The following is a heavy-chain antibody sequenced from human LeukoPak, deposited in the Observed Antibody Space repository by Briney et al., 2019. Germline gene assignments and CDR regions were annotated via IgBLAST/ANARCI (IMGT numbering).Heavy chain of an antibody. CDR1: GYTFSDHY. V-gene: IGHV3-72*01. CDR2: TRNKANNYAT. CDR3: TRWRSGTSD. D-gene: IGHD4-23*01. J-gene: IGHJ4*02. Sequence: GGSLRLSCAASGYTFSDHYIDWVRQAPGKGLEWVGHTRNKANNYATEYAASVKGRFTISRDDSRNSVYLQMNCLKTEDTAVYYCTRWRSGTSDWGQGTLVTVSS.